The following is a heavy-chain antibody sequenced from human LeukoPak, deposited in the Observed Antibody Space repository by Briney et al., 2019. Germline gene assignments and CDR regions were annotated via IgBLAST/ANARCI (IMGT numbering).Heavy chain of an antibody. CDR2: LYSGGST. J-gene: IGHJ5*02. CDR1: GFTVSSDY. Sequence: GGSLRLSCAVSGFTVSSDYMSWVRQAPGKGLEWVSVLYSGGSTYYADSVRGRFSISRDNSENTLYLQMNSLRVEDTAVYYCARHDWFDPWGRGTLVTVSS. CDR3: ARHDWFDP. V-gene: IGHV3-66*04.